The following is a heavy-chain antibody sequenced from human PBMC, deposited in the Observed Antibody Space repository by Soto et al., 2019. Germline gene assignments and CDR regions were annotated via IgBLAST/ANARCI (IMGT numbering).Heavy chain of an antibody. CDR1: GLTFSSYW. Sequence: EVQLVESGGGLVQPGGSLRLSCAASGLTFSSYWMSWVRLAPGKGLEWVANIKQDGSEKYYVDSVKGRFTIFRDNAKNSLYLQMNSLRAEDTAVYYCAREGNRNSYYFDYWGQGTLVTVSS. D-gene: IGHD6-6*01. J-gene: IGHJ4*02. CDR2: IKQDGSEK. V-gene: IGHV3-7*01. CDR3: AREGNRNSYYFDY.